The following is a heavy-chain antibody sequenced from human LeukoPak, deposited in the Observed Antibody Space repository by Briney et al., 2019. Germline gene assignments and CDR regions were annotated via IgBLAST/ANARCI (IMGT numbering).Heavy chain of an antibody. V-gene: IGHV3-11*04. D-gene: IGHD2-21*01. CDR1: GFSLSDFY. CDR3: VRDGPLSGGDFDC. Sequence: GGSLRLSCAVSGFSLSDFYMSWIRQAPGKGLEWVSYISSSGSTISYADSVKGRFTISRDNAKNSLSLQMNSLRAEDTAVYYCVRDGPLSGGDFDCWGQGTLVTVSS. J-gene: IGHJ4*02. CDR2: ISSSGSTI.